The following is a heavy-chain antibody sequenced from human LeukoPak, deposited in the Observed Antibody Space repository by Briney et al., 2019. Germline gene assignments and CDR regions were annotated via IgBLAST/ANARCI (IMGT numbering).Heavy chain of an antibody. CDR1: GFTFDDYG. Sequence: GGSLRLSCAASGFTFDDYGMSWVRPAPGKGLEWVSSIMWVGGRTGYADSVKGRFTISKDNAKNHLYLQMNSLRAEDTALYYCARDGGDCSGDSCYVDYWGQGTLVTVSS. J-gene: IGHJ4*02. CDR2: IMWVGGRT. CDR3: ARDGGDCSGDSCYVDY. D-gene: IGHD2-15*01. V-gene: IGHV3-20*04.